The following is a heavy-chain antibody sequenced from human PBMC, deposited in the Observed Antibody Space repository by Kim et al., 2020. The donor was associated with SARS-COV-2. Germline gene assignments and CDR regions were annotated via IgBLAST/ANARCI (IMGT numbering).Heavy chain of an antibody. D-gene: IGHD4-4*01. J-gene: IGHJ5*02. CDR3: ARGRGHYSMIDP. Sequence: NYAQKFQGRVTMTRDTSISTAYMELSRLRSDDTAVYYCARGRGHYSMIDPWGQGTLVTVSS. V-gene: IGHV1-2*02.